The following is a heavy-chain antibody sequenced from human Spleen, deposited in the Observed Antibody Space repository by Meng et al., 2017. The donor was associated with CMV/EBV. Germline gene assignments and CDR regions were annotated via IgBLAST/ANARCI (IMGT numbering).Heavy chain of an antibody. V-gene: IGHV3-43D*03. Sequence: GGSLRLSCAASGFTFTDYAMHWVRQAPGKGLEWVSLISWNGGSTYYADSVKGRFTISRDNSKNSLSLQMNSLRAEDTAFYYCAKDRYSSSSGYFESWGQGTLVTVSS. J-gene: IGHJ4*02. CDR1: GFTFTDYA. CDR2: ISWNGGST. CDR3: AKDRYSSSSGYFES. D-gene: IGHD6-6*01.